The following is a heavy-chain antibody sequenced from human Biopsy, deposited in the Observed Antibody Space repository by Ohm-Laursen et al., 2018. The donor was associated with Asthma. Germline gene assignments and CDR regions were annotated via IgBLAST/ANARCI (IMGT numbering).Heavy chain of an antibody. CDR2: INSDGSST. D-gene: IGHD6-13*01. V-gene: IGHV3-74*01. CDR1: GFTFSDYY. Sequence: GSLRLSCAASGFTFSDYYMSWIRQAPGKGLVWVSRINSDGSSTSYADSAKGRFTISRDNAKSTLYLEMNSLRAEDTAVYYCARGPAWQQLDNWGQGTLVTVSS. J-gene: IGHJ4*02. CDR3: ARGPAWQQLDN.